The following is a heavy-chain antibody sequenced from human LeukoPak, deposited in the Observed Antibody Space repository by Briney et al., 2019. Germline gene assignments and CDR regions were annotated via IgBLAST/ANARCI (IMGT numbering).Heavy chain of an antibody. CDR1: GGSISSGSYY. CDR2: IYYSGST. V-gene: IGHV4-61*01. D-gene: IGHD6-13*01. Sequence: PSETLSLTCTVSGGSISSGSYYWSWIRQPPGKGLEWIGYIYYSGSTNYNPSLKSRVTISVDTSKNQFSLKLSSVTAADTAVYYCARVAGSWYRLDYYYYGMDVWGQGTTVTVSS. CDR3: ARVAGSWYRLDYYYYGMDV. J-gene: IGHJ6*02.